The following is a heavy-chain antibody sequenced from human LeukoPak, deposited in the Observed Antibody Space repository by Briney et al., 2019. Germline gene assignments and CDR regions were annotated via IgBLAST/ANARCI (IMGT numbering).Heavy chain of an antibody. V-gene: IGHV4-59*01. D-gene: IGHD1-7*01. Sequence: SETLSLTCTVSGGSISSYYWSWIRQPPGKGLEWIGYIYYSGSTNYNPSLKSRVTISVDTSKNQFSLKLSSVTAPDTAVYYWAREKAGTTAPFDYWGQGTLVTVSS. J-gene: IGHJ4*02. CDR3: AREKAGTTAPFDY. CDR1: GGSISSYY. CDR2: IYYSGST.